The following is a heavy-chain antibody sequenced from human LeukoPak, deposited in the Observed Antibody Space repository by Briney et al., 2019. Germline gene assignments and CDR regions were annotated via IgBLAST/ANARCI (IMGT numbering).Heavy chain of an antibody. D-gene: IGHD6-13*01. CDR1: GFTFSSYA. CDR3: ARAAAGTGRWFDP. J-gene: IGHJ5*02. Sequence: GGSLRLSCAASGFTFSSYAMHWVRQAPGKGLEWVAVISYDGSNKYYADSVKGRFTISRDISKNTLYLQMNSLRAEDTAVYYCARAAAGTGRWFDPWGQGTLVTVSS. V-gene: IGHV3-30-3*01. CDR2: ISYDGSNK.